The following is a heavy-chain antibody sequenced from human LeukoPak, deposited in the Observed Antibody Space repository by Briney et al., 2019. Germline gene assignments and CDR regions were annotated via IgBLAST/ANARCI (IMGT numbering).Heavy chain of an antibody. Sequence: GGSLTLSCAASGFTFSSYSMNWVRQAPGKGLEGVSYISSTGTTIYYADSVKGRFTISRDNAKNSLYLQMNSLRDEDTAEYYCARVWGLAVAGGEIEYWGQGTLVTVSS. D-gene: IGHD6-13*01. CDR2: ISSTGTTI. V-gene: IGHV3-48*02. J-gene: IGHJ4*02. CDR1: GFTFSSYS. CDR3: ARVWGLAVAGGEIEY.